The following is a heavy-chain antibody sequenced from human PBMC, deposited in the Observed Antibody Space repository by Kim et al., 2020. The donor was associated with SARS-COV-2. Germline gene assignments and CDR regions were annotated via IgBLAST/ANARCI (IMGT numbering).Heavy chain of an antibody. CDR2: FYYSGST. Sequence: SETLSLTCTVSGGSISSSSYYWGWIRQPPGKGLEWIGSFYYSGSTYYTPSLKSRVTISVDTSNNQFSLKLSSVTAADTAVYYCARQGAAAGISRFDPWGQGTLVTVSS. V-gene: IGHV4-39*01. CDR1: GGSISSSSYY. J-gene: IGHJ5*02. CDR3: ARQGAAAGISRFDP. D-gene: IGHD6-13*01.